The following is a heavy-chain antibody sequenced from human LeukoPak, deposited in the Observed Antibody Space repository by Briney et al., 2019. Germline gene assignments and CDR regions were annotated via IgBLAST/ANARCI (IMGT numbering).Heavy chain of an antibody. CDR1: GYTFTSYA. CDR2: INTNTGNP. V-gene: IGHV7-4-1*02. J-gene: IGHJ6*02. CDR3: ARDGSRFRWQQRGNYYYYGMDV. D-gene: IGHD6-13*01. Sequence: ASVKVSCKASGYTFTSYAMNWVRQAPGQGLEWMGWINTNTGNPTYAQGFTGRFVFSLDTSVSTAYLQISSLKAEDTAVYYCARDGSRFRWQQRGNYYYYGMDVWGQGTTVTVSS.